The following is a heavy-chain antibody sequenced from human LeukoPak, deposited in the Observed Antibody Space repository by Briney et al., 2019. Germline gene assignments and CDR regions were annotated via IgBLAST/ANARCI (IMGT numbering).Heavy chain of an antibody. Sequence: SETLSLTCTVSGGSISDYYWSWIRQPAEKGLECIGRVYSSGGIDYNPSFKSRVTLSVDKSKNQFFLKLTSVTAADTAVYYCAGRDYWGQGTLVTVSS. V-gene: IGHV4-4*07. CDR1: GGSISDYY. CDR3: AGRDY. D-gene: IGHD1-26*01. J-gene: IGHJ4*02. CDR2: VYSSGGI.